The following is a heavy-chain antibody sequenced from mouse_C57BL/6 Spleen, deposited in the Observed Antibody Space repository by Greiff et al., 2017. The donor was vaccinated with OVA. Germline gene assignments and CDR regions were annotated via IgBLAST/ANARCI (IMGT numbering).Heavy chain of an antibody. V-gene: IGHV1-82*01. J-gene: IGHJ3*01. CDR2: IYPGDGDT. CDR3: ASYGSPFAY. CDR1: GYAFSSSW. D-gene: IGHD2-2*01. Sequence: VQLQQSGPELVKPGASVKLSCKASGYAFSSSWMNWVKQRPGKGLEWIGRIYPGDGDTNYNGKFKGKATLTADKTSSTAYMRLSSLTSEDSAVYFCASYGSPFAYWGQGTLVTVSA.